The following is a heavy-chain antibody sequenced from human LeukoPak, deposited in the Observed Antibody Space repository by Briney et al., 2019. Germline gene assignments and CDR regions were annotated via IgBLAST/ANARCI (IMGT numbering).Heavy chain of an antibody. CDR3: ARAMGYSYGRDFDY. Sequence: GGSPRLSCAASGFTFSSYEMNWVRQAPGKGLEWVSYISSSGSTIYYADSVKGRFTISRDNAKNSLYLQMNSLRAEDTAVYYCARAMGYSYGRDFDYWGQGTLVTVSS. J-gene: IGHJ4*02. CDR2: ISSSGSTI. D-gene: IGHD5-18*01. V-gene: IGHV3-48*03. CDR1: GFTFSSYE.